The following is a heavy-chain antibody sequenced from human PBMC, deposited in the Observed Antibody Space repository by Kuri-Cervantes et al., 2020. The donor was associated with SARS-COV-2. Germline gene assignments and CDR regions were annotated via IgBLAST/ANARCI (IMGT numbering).Heavy chain of an antibody. V-gene: IGHV3-7*01. CDR3: ARDRPDIVVVYYYYMDV. CDR1: GFTFSSYW. Sequence: GGSLRLSCAASGFTFSSYWMSWVRQAPGKGLEWVANIKQDGSEKYYVDSVKGRFTISRDNAKNSLYLQMNSLRAEDTAVYYCARDRPDIVVVYYYYMDVWGKGTTVTVSS. D-gene: IGHD2-15*01. CDR2: IKQDGSEK. J-gene: IGHJ6*03.